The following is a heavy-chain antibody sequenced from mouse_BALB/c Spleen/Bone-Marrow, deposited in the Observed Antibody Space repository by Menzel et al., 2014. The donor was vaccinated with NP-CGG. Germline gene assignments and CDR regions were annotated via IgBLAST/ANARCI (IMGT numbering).Heavy chain of an antibody. V-gene: IGHV1-18*01. CDR1: GYTFTDYT. CDR2: VNPNIGGS. D-gene: IGHD2-3*01. Sequence: VQLQQPGPELVKPGASVKISCKTSGYTFTDYTIHWVKQSQGKSLEWIGRVNPNIGGSNNNQRFKDEAALTVDKSSSPAYMELRSLTSDDSAVYYCARGRWYYWGQGTTLTVSS. CDR3: ARGRWYY. J-gene: IGHJ2*01.